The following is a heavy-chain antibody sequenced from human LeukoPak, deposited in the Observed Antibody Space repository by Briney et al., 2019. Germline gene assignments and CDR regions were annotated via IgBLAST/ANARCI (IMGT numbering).Heavy chain of an antibody. CDR1: GFTFSSYE. V-gene: IGHV3-48*03. D-gene: IGHD6-19*01. J-gene: IGHJ4*02. CDR3: AKEYSSGWSSFDS. CDR2: ISSSGSTI. Sequence: GGSLRLSCAASGFTFSSYEMNWVRQAPGKGLEWVSYISSSGSTIYYADSVKGRFTISRDNAKNSLYLQMNSLRTEDTAVYYCAKEYSSGWSSFDSWGQGTLVTVSS.